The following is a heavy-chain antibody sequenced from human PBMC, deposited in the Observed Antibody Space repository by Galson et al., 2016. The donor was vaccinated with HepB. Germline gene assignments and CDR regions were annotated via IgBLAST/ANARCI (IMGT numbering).Heavy chain of an antibody. CDR1: GFSLATSGVG. D-gene: IGHD3-10*02. V-gene: IGHV2-5*02. J-gene: IGHJ3*02. CDR3: AHRNVLIGAPDI. Sequence: PALVKPTQTLTLTCTLSGFSLATSGVGVAWIRQPPGKALEWLALIYWADDKRYSPSLKSRLTVTKGTSRNEVVLRMTNMDAVETATYYCAHRNVLIGAPDIWGQGTLVTVSS. CDR2: IYWADDK.